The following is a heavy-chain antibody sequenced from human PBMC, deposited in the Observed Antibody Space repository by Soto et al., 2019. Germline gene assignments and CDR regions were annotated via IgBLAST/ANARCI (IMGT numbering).Heavy chain of an antibody. CDR3: ARQARGTTWSDFDY. Sequence: PSETLSLTCTVSGGSISNSDYYWGWIRQSPGKGLEWIGRIYYSGTNFYDPSLRSRLSMSVDTSKNQFSLRLNSVTAADTAVYYCARQARGTTWSDFDYWSQGTLVTVSS. V-gene: IGHV4-39*01. CDR1: GGSISNSDYY. D-gene: IGHD1-7*01. CDR2: IYYSGTN. J-gene: IGHJ4*02.